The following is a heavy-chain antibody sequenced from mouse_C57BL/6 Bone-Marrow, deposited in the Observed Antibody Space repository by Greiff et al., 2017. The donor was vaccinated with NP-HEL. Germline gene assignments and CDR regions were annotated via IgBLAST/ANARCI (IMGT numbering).Heavy chain of an antibody. CDR1: GFNIKNTY. CDR2: IDPANGNT. Sequence: EVQLQQSVAELVRPGASVKLSCTASGFNIKNTYMHWVKQRPEQGLEWIGRIDPANGNTKYAPKFQGKAAISADTSSNTAYLQLSSLTSEDTAIYYCARECYYGSSYGYFDVWGTGTTITVSS. D-gene: IGHD1-1*01. J-gene: IGHJ1*03. CDR3: ARECYYGSSYGYFDV. V-gene: IGHV14-3*01.